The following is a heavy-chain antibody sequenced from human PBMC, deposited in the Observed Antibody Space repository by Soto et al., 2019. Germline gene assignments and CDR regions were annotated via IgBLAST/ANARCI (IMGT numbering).Heavy chain of an antibody. CDR2: ISSSGTTI. Sequence: PGGSLRLSCEASRFRFSDYYMSWVRQAPGKGLEWVSFISSSGTTIYYADSVKGRFTISRDNAKNSLFLQMKSLRVEDTAVYYCASSEGKYYYYGMAVWGQGTTVTVSS. CDR1: RFRFSDYY. V-gene: IGHV3-11*01. J-gene: IGHJ6*02. CDR3: ASSEGKYYYYGMAV.